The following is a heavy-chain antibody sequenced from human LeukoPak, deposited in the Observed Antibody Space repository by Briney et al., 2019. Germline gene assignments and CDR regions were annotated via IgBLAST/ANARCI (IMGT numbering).Heavy chain of an antibody. CDR1: GFTSDDYG. J-gene: IGHJ4*02. D-gene: IGHD3-10*01. CDR2: INWNGGST. V-gene: IGHV3-20*04. CDR3: ARDGDYYGSGTYDY. Sequence: GGSLRLSCAASGFTSDDYGMSWVRQAPGKGLEWVAGINWNGGSTGYADSEKGRFIISRDNVKNSLYLQMNSLRAEDTALYYCARDGDYYGSGTYDYWGQGTLVTVSS.